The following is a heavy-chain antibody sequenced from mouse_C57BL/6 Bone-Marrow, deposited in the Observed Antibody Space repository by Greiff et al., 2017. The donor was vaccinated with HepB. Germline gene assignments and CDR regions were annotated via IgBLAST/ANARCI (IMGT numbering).Heavy chain of an antibody. CDR3: ARTGTGYFDV. CDR1: GFNIKDDY. Sequence: VQLQQSGAELVRPGASVKLSCTASGFNIKDDYMHWVKQRPEQGLEWIGWIDPENGDTEYASKFQGKATITADTSSNTAYLQLSSLTSEDTAVYYCARTGTGYFDVWGTGTTVTVSS. D-gene: IGHD4-1*01. V-gene: IGHV14-4*01. J-gene: IGHJ1*03. CDR2: IDPENGDT.